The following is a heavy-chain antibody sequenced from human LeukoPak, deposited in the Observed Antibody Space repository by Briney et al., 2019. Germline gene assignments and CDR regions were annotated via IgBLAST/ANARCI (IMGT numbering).Heavy chain of an antibody. CDR2: ISGGGGST. Sequence: TGGSLRLSCAAPGFISSGYAMSWVRQAPGNGQEWVSTISGGGGSTYYADSVKGRFTISRDNSKNTVYLQMNSLRAEDTAVYYCAKDRSCINVVCNGDFDYWGQGTLVTVSS. D-gene: IGHD2-8*01. V-gene: IGHV3-23*01. CDR1: GFISSGYA. CDR3: AKDRSCINVVCNGDFDY. J-gene: IGHJ4*02.